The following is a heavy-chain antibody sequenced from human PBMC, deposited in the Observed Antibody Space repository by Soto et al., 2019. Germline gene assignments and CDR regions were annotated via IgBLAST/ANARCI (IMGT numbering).Heavy chain of an antibody. CDR3: AREAAETVGDGYWCDP. Sequence: SETLSLTCTVSGGSISSYYWTWIRQPPGKGLEWIGYVYYRGNTNYNPSLTSRVTVSVDTSKNQFSLKLRFVTAADTAVYYCAREAAETVGDGYWCDPWGQGTLVTVSS. V-gene: IGHV4-59*12. D-gene: IGHD6-13*01. CDR2: VYYRGNT. J-gene: IGHJ5*02. CDR1: GGSISSYY.